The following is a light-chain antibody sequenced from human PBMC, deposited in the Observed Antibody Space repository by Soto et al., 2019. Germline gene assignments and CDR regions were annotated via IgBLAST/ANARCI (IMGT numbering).Light chain of an antibody. CDR3: CSYAGTYTVI. Sequence: QSALTQPASVSGSPGQSITISCTGNSSDVGGYDLVSWYQQHPGKAPKLIIYQDTQRPSGVSDRFSASKSGNTASLTISGLQTEDEADYYCCSYAGTYTVILGGGTKLTVL. CDR1: SSDVGGYDL. CDR2: QDT. V-gene: IGLV2-23*01. J-gene: IGLJ2*01.